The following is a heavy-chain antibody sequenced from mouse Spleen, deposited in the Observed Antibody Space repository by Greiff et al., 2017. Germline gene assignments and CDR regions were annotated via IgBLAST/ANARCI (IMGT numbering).Heavy chain of an antibody. CDR2: IYPGSGNT. V-gene: IGHV1-66*01. CDR1: GYSFTSYY. D-gene: IGHD1-1*01. Sequence: QVQLQQSGPELVKPGASVKISCKASGYSFTSYYIHWVKQRPGQGLEWIGWIYPGSGNTKYNEKFKGKATLTADTSSSTAYMQLSSLTSEDSAVYYCAREESLYYGSSPLYAMDYWGQGTSVTVSS. J-gene: IGHJ4*01. CDR3: AREESLYYGSSPLYAMDY.